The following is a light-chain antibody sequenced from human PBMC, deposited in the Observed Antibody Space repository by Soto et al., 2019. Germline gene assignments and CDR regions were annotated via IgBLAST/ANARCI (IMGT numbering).Light chain of an antibody. V-gene: IGKV3D-11*01. J-gene: IGKJ5*01. Sequence: EIVFTQSPATLALTPWEGATLSCRASQCVGKYLGLHQQKSGQAPRLLIVDSSKRATGIPARLSVCGPGTDFNFSSGSRGPEDFAVYFCQECSNWLTSGQRTRLEIK. CDR3: QECSNWLT. CDR2: DSS. CDR1: QCVGKY.